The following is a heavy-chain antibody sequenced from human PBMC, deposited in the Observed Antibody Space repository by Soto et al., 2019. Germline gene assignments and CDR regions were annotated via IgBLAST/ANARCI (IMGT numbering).Heavy chain of an antibody. CDR3: AREEYCSGGSCNTNWFDP. D-gene: IGHD2-15*01. Sequence: QVQLVQSGAEVKKPGSSVKVSCKASGGTFSSYTISWVRQAPGQGLEWMGRIIPILGIANYAQKFKGRVTITADKSTSTAYMELSSLRSEDTAVYYCAREEYCSGGSCNTNWFDPWGQGTMVTVSS. V-gene: IGHV1-69*08. J-gene: IGHJ5*02. CDR2: IIPILGIA. CDR1: GGTFSSYT.